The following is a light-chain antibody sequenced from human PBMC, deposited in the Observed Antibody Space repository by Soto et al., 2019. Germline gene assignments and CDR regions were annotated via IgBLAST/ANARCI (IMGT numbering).Light chain of an antibody. V-gene: IGKV3-20*01. CDR1: QSVSSY. Sequence: EIVLTQSPGTLSLSPGERATLSCRASQSVSSYLAWYQQKPGQAPRRLIYGASSRATGIPDRFSGSGSGTDFTLTISRLEPEDFAVYYCQQYVSSSRTFGQGTKVEIK. CDR2: GAS. J-gene: IGKJ1*01. CDR3: QQYVSSSRT.